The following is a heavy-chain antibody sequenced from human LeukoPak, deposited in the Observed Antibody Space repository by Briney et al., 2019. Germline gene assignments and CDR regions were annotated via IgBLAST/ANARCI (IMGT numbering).Heavy chain of an antibody. V-gene: IGHV4-59*01. CDR2: IYYSGST. CDR1: GGSISSYY. D-gene: IGHD5-18*01. J-gene: IGHJ4*02. CDR3: ARDALGYSSDY. Sequence: SETLSLTCTVSGGSISSYYWSWIRQPPGKGLEWIGYIYYSGSTNTNPSLKRRVTISVDTSKNQFSLKLSSVTAADTAVYYCARDALGYSSDYWGQGTLVTVSS.